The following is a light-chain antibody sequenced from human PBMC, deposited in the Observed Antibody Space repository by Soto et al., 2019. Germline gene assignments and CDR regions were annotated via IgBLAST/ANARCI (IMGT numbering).Light chain of an antibody. V-gene: IGKV3-15*01. CDR2: RAS. Sequence: ILMTQSPATGSVSPGESASLSCRASQNIYYNVAWYQHRPGQAPRLLIYRASTRAPGVPARFSGSGSGTEFTLTISSLQPEDFTVYSCLQYHNLWAFGKGTKVDIK. CDR3: LQYHNLWA. J-gene: IGKJ1*01. CDR1: QNIYYN.